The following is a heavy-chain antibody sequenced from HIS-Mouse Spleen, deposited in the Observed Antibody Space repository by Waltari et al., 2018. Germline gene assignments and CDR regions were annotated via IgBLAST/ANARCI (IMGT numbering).Heavy chain of an antibody. J-gene: IGHJ5*02. D-gene: IGHD3-3*01. CDR2: IYYSGRT. CDR3: ARSPYYDFWSGYSDNWFDP. CDR1: GGSISSGGYY. Sequence: QVQLQESGPGLVKPSQTLSLTCTVSGGSISSGGYYWSWIRQHPGKGLGWIGYIYYSGRTDYNPSLKSRVTISVETSKNQFSLKLSSVTAADTAVYYCARSPYYDFWSGYSDNWFDPWGQGTLVTVSS. V-gene: IGHV4-31*03.